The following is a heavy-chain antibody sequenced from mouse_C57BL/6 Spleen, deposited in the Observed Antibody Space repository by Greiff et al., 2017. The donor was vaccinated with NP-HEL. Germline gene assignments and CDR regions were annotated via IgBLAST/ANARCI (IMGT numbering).Heavy chain of an antibody. J-gene: IGHJ2*01. CDR1: GYTFTDYY. CDR2: INPYNGGT. CDR3: ARRTWDYFDY. Sequence: SGPVLVKPGASVKMSCKASGYTFTDYYMNWVKQSHGKSLEWIGVINPYNGGTSYNQKFKGKATLTVDKSSSTAYMELNSLTSEDSAVYYCARRTWDYFDYWGQGTTLTVSS. V-gene: IGHV1-19*01.